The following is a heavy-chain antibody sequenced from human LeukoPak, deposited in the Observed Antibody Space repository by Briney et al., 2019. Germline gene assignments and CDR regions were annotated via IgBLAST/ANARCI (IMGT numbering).Heavy chain of an antibody. Sequence: SVKVSCKASGGTFSSYTISWVRQAPGQGLEWMGRIIPILGIANYAQKFQGRVTITADKSTSTAYMELSSLRPEDTAVYYCLITMVRGVIILEDAFDIWGQGTMVTVSS. CDR2: IIPILGIA. D-gene: IGHD3-10*01. CDR3: LITMVRGVIILEDAFDI. V-gene: IGHV1-69*02. J-gene: IGHJ3*02. CDR1: GGTFSSYT.